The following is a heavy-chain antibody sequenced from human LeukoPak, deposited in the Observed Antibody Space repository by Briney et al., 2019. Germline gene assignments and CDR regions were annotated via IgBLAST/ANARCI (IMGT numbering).Heavy chain of an antibody. CDR2: IYTSGST. D-gene: IGHD7-27*01. CDR3: ARFSPRAMGNYLDF. CDR1: GGSISSYY. Sequence: SETLSLTCTVSGGSISSYYWSWIRQPAGKGLEWIGRIYTSGSTNYNPSLKSRVTMSVDTSKNQFSLKLSSVTAADTAVYYCARFSPRAMGNYLDFWGQGTLVTVSS. J-gene: IGHJ4*02. V-gene: IGHV4-4*07.